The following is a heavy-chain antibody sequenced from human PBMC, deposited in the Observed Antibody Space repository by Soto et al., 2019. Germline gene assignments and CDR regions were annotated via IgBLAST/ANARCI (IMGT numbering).Heavy chain of an antibody. D-gene: IGHD6-13*01. CDR2: IKSKTDGGTT. V-gene: IGHV3-15*01. CDR1: GFTFSNAW. Sequence: EVQLVESGGGLVKPGGSLRLSCAASGFTFSNAWMSWVRQAPGKGLEWVGRIKSKTDGGTTDYAAPVKGRFTISRDDSKNTLYLQMNSLKTEDTAVYYCTTGIAAAGTVDYWGQGTLVTVSS. CDR3: TTGIAAAGTVDY. J-gene: IGHJ4*02.